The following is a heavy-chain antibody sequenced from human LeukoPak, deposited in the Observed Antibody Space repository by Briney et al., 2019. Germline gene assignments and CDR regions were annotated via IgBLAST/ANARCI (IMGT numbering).Heavy chain of an antibody. CDR3: ARGGPVYYYDSSGQNWFDP. CDR1: GGSISSYY. CDR2: IYTRGST. V-gene: IGHV4-4*07. D-gene: IGHD3-22*01. J-gene: IGHJ5*02. Sequence: PSETLSLTCTVSGGSISSYYWSWIRQPAGKGLEWIGRIYTRGSTNYNPSLKSRVTMSVDTSKNQFSLKLSSVTAADTAMYYCARGGPVYYYDSSGQNWFDPWGQGTLVTVSS.